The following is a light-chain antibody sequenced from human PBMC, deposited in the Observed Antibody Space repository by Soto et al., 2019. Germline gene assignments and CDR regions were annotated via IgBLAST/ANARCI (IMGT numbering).Light chain of an antibody. CDR2: GNS. J-gene: IGLJ3*02. CDR3: QSYDSSLSGWV. Sequence: QSVLTQPPSVSGAPGQRVTISCTGSSSNIGAGYDEHWYQQLPGTARKLLIYGNSNRPSGVPDRFSGSKSGTSASLAITGLQAEDEADYYCQSYDSSLSGWVFGGGTKVTVL. CDR1: SSNIGAGYD. V-gene: IGLV1-40*01.